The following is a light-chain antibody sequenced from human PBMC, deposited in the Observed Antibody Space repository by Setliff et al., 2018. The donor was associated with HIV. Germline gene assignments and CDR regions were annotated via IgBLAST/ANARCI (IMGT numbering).Light chain of an antibody. CDR1: NSDVGLYNF. J-gene: IGLJ1*01. CDR3: SSYAITNTLP. V-gene: IGLV2-11*01. Sequence: QSALTQPRSVSGSPGQSVTISCTGTNSDVGLYNFVSWYQHHPGKAPKLIIYDVTKRPSGVPDRFSGSKSGNTASLTISGLQAEDEADYYCSSYAITNTLPFGTGTKGTVL. CDR2: DVT.